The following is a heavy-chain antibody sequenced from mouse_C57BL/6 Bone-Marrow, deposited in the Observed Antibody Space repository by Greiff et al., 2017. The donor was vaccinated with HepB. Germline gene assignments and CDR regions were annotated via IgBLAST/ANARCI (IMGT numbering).Heavy chain of an antibody. CDR3: ARADYYGSSLFDY. CDR1: GYSITSGYY. Sequence: ESGPGLVKPSQSLSLTCSVTGYSITSGYYWNWIRQFPGNKLEWMGYISYDGSNNYNPSLKNRISITRDTSKNQFFLKLNSVTTEDTATYYCARADYYGSSLFDYWGQGTTLTVSS. CDR2: ISYDGSN. J-gene: IGHJ2*01. D-gene: IGHD1-1*01. V-gene: IGHV3-6*01.